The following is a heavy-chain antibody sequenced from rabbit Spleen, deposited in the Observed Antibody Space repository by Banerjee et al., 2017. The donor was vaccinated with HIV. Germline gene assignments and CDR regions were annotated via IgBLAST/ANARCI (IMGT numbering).Heavy chain of an antibody. D-gene: IGHD6-1*01. Sequence: QEQLVESGGGLVQPGASLTLTCTASGFSFSNGYDISWVRQAPGKGLEWIGCIYTGSSGSTYYASWAKGRFTITRSTSLNTVTLQLNSLTAADTATYFCARRGTNGYSYYGYGSMDLWGPGTLVTVS. J-gene: IGHJ3*01. V-gene: IGHV1S45*01. CDR2: IYTGSSGST. CDR1: GFSFSNGYD. CDR3: ARRGTNGYSYYGYGSMDL.